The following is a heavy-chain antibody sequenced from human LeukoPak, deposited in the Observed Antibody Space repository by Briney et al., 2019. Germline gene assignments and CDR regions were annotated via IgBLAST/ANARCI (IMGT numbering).Heavy chain of an antibody. CDR1: GGSISSYY. J-gene: IGHJ4*02. D-gene: IGHD6-13*01. V-gene: IGHV4-59*01. CDR2: IYYSGST. CDR3: ASEAAAGHFDY. Sequence: SETLSLTCTVSGGSISSYYWSWIRQPPGKGLEWIGYIYYSGSTNYSPSLKSRVTISVDTSKNQFSLKLSSVTTADTAVYYCASEAAAGHFDYWGQGTLVTVSS.